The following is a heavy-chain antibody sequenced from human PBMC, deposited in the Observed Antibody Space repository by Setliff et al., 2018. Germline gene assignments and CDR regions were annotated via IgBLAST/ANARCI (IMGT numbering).Heavy chain of an antibody. CDR1: GFTFNNYA. CDR2: ISGSGGRT. CDR3: AKFVGYTYGYDY. Sequence: PGGSLRLSCAASGFTFNNYAMNWVRQAPGKGLEWVSAISGSGGRTYYADSVKGRFTISRDNSKNSLFLQMNSLRAEDTALYYCAKFVGYTYGYDYWGRGTLVTVSS. J-gene: IGHJ4*02. D-gene: IGHD5-18*01. V-gene: IGHV3-23*01.